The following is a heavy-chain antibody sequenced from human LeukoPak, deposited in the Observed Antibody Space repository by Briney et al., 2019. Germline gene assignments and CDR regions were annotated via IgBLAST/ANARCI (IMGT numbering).Heavy chain of an antibody. Sequence: SETLSLTCTVSGGSISSSSYFWGWIRQPPGKGLEWIASVHYSGSTYYNPSLKSRFTISIDTSKNQFSLKLSSVTAADTAVYFCARQLYVSGSYYAPMDVWGKGTTVTISS. CDR1: GGSISSSSYF. J-gene: IGHJ6*03. D-gene: IGHD3-10*01. V-gene: IGHV4-39*01. CDR2: VHYSGST. CDR3: ARQLYVSGSYYAPMDV.